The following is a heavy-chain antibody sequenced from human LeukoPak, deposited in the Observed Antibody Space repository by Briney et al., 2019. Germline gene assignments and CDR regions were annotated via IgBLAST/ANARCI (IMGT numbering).Heavy chain of an antibody. CDR3: ARYRESNYVPNFDY. Sequence: SETLSLTCTVSGGSISSGGYYWSWIRQHPGKGLEWIGYIYYSGSTYYNPSLKSRVTISVDTSKDQFSLKLSSVTAADTAVYYCARYRESNYVPNFDYWGQGTLVTVPP. CDR1: GGSISSGGYY. V-gene: IGHV4-31*03. CDR2: IYYSGST. D-gene: IGHD4-11*01. J-gene: IGHJ4*02.